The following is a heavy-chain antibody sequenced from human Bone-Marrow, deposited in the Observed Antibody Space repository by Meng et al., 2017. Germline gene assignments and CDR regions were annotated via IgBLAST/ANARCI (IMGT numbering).Heavy chain of an antibody. Sequence: GESLKISCAASGFTFSSYWMHWVRQGPGKGLVWVSHINTAGTTTTYADSVKGRFTISRDNAKNTLYLQMDSLRAEDTAVYYCSRSYGSEKILDYWGQGTLVTVSS. V-gene: IGHV3-74*01. CDR3: SRSYGSEKILDY. CDR2: INTAGTTT. J-gene: IGHJ4*02. CDR1: GFTFSSYW. D-gene: IGHD3-10*01.